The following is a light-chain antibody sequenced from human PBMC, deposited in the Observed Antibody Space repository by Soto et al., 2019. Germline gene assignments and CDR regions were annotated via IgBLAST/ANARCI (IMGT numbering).Light chain of an antibody. Sequence: SHMTQSPSSLSASLGYIVTITCRASQSISSYLNWYQQKPGKAPKLLIYAASSLQTGVPSRFSGTGSGTDFTLTITSLQPEDFATYHCQQSHSTPRTFGEGTKVDIK. CDR2: AAS. CDR3: QQSHSTPRT. CDR1: QSISSY. J-gene: IGKJ1*01. V-gene: IGKV1-39*01.